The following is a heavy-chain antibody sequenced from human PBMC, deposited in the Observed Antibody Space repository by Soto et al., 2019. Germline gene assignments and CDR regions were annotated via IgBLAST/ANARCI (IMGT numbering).Heavy chain of an antibody. CDR1: GFSFSSYS. Sequence: VQLVETGGGLVKPGGSLRLSCAVSGFSFSSYSMNWVRQAPGKGLEWVSSSSSTGSYIDYADSVKGRFIIPRDNAKKSLYLQMNSLRAEDTAVYYCARGGPQDGMDVWGQGTTVSVS. V-gene: IGHV3-21*01. D-gene: IGHD5-12*01. CDR3: ARGGPQDGMDV. CDR2: SSSTGSYI. J-gene: IGHJ6*02.